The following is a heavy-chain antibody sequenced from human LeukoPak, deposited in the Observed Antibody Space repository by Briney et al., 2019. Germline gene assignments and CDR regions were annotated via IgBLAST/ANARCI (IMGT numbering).Heavy chain of an antibody. CDR2: IYPGDSNT. CDR3: ARKPPGITALSEAFDI. CDR1: GYSFTSFW. J-gene: IGHJ3*02. V-gene: IGHV5-51*01. Sequence: GESLKISCKGSGYSFTSFWIGWVRQMPGKGLEWMGIIYPGDSNTRYSPSFQGQVTISADKSISTAYLQWSSLKASDTAVYYCARKPPGITALSEAFDIWGQGTLVTVSS. D-gene: IGHD6-13*01.